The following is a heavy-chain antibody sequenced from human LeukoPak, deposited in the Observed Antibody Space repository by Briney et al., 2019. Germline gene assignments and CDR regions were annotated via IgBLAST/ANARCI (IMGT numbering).Heavy chain of an antibody. CDR1: ELTFSSHG. Sequence: PGGSLRLSCAASELTFSSHGFHWVRQAPGKGLEWVTFISLDGSKKSYADSVKGRFTFSRDDSKNALYLEMNSLRAEDTAVYYCARDRAVSWFDSWGLGTLVTVSS. CDR3: ARDRAVSWFDS. J-gene: IGHJ5*01. CDR2: ISLDGSKK. V-gene: IGHV3-33*05. D-gene: IGHD3-10*01.